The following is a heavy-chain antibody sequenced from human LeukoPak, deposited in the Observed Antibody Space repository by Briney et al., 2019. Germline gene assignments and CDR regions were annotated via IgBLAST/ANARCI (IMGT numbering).Heavy chain of an antibody. CDR3: AKDHTALRLRFSAWEFDP. CDR2: ISYDGSNK. V-gene: IGHV3-30*04. D-gene: IGHD5-12*01. CDR1: GFTFSSYA. J-gene: IGHJ5*02. Sequence: GGSLRLSCAASGFTFSSYAMHWVRQAPGKGLEWVAVISYDGSNKYYADSVKGRFTTSRDNSKNTLYLQMNSLRAEDTAVYYCAKDHTALRLRFSAWEFDPWGQGTLVTVSS.